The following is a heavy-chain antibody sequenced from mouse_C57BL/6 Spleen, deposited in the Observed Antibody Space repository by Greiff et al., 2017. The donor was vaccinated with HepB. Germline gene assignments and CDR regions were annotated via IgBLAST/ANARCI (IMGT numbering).Heavy chain of an antibody. CDR3: ARYSMGEITYYFDY. V-gene: IGHV1-69*01. D-gene: IGHD1-1*01. J-gene: IGHJ2*01. CDR2: IDPSDSYT. Sequence: QVQLQQPGAELVMPGASVKLSCKASGYTFTSYWMHWVKQRPGQGLEWIGEIDPSDSYTNYNQKFKGKSTLTVDKSSSTAYMQLSSLTSEDSAVYYCARYSMGEITYYFDYWGQGTTLTVSS. CDR1: GYTFTSYW.